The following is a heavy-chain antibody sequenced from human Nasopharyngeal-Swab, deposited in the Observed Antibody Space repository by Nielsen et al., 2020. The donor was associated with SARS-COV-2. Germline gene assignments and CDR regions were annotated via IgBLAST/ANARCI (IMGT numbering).Heavy chain of an antibody. V-gene: IGHV3-21*01. Sequence: GSSLRPSFAPSDFPFNNYNFNWVRQPPGKGLEWLPTINSSSSYIYYADSVKGRFTISRDNAKNSLYLQMNSLRAEDTAVYYCARDGLDYDFWSAYFMDVWGQGTTVTVSS. J-gene: IGHJ6*02. CDR3: ARDGLDYDFWSAYFMDV. D-gene: IGHD3-3*01. CDR1: DFPFNNYN. CDR2: INSSSSYI.